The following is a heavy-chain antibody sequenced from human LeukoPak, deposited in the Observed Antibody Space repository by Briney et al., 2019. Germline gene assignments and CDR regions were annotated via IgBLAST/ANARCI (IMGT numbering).Heavy chain of an antibody. D-gene: IGHD6-19*01. CDR1: GGSISTYY. CDR2: IYNSGST. CDR3: ARLHGSGWYED. V-gene: IGHV4-4*07. J-gene: IGHJ4*02. Sequence: PSETLSLTCTVSGGSISTYYWSWIPQPAGKGLERIGRIYNSGSTNYNPSLKSRVTMSVDKSKNQFSLNLSSVTAADTAVYYCARLHGSGWYEDWGQGILVTVSS.